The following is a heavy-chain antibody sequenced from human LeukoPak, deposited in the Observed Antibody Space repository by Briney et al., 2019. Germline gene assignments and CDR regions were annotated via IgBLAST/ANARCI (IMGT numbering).Heavy chain of an antibody. V-gene: IGHV3-23*01. J-gene: IGHJ4*02. D-gene: IGHD6-6*01. Sequence: PGGSLRLSCAASGFTFGSYAMSWVRQAPGKGLEWVSGISGSGGGTTYYTDSVKGRFTISRDNPKNTLYLQMNSLRVEDTAVYYCAKDRTTAARIFDYWGQGTRVTVSS. CDR2: ISGSGGGTT. CDR3: AKDRTTAARIFDY. CDR1: GFTFGSYA.